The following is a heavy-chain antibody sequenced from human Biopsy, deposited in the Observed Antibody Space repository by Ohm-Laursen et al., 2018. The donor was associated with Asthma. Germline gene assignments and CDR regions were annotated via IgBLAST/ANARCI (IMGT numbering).Heavy chain of an antibody. J-gene: IGHJ1*01. CDR1: GFSFRDYY. CDR3: ARTFHFWSPYHAEHYQL. Sequence: SLRLSCAATGFSFRDYYMTWMRQSPGKGLERVANIKHDGSEKNHVDSLKGRFTISRDNAKNSLYLQMNSLRAEDTAVYYCARTFHFWSPYHAEHYQLWGQGTLVTVSS. CDR2: IKHDGSEK. D-gene: IGHD3-3*02. V-gene: IGHV3-7*01.